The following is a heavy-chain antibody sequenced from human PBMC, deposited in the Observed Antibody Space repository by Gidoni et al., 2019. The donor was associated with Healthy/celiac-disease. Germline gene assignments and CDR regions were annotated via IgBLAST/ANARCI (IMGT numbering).Heavy chain of an antibody. D-gene: IGHD5-18*01. V-gene: IGHV1-2*04. J-gene: IGHJ6*03. CDR3: ARGAAGYSYGYYMDV. Sequence: QVQLVQSGAEVKKPGSSVKVSCQAAGSTFTSYYMHWVRQAHGQGREWMGGINPNSGSTNYAQKFQGWVTMTRDTSISTAYMELSRLRSDDTAVYYCARGAAGYSYGYYMDVWGKGTTVTVSS. CDR1: GSTFTSYY. CDR2: INPNSGST.